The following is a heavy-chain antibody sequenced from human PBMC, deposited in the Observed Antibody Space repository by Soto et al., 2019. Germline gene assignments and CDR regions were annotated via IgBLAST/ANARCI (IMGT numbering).Heavy chain of an antibody. CDR2: IYHSGST. CDR1: GGSISSGGYS. J-gene: IGHJ5*02. D-gene: IGHD3-10*01. CDR3: ARAKDYYGSGSYRGVNWFDP. V-gene: IGHV4-30-2*01. Sequence: SETLSLTCNVSGGSISSGGYSWSWIRQPPGKGLEWIGYIYHSGSTYYNPSLKSRVTISVDRSKNQFSLKLSSVTAADTAVYYCARAKDYYGSGSYRGVNWFDPWGQGTLVTVSS.